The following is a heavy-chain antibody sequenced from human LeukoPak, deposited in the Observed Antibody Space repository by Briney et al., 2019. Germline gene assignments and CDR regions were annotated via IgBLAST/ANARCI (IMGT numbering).Heavy chain of an antibody. CDR2: ISSSSSYI. CDR3: ARGAPAYDSSGDKFDY. Sequence: GGSLRLSCAASGFTFSSYSMNWVRQAPGKGLERVSSISSSSSYIYYADSVKGQFTISRDNAKNSLYLQMNSLRAEDTAVYYCARGAPAYDSSGDKFDYWGQGTLVTVSS. J-gene: IGHJ4*02. D-gene: IGHD3-22*01. CDR1: GFTFSSYS. V-gene: IGHV3-21*01.